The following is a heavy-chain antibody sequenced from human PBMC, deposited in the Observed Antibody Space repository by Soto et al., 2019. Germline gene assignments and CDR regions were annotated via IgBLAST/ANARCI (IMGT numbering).Heavy chain of an antibody. CDR1: VFTVSSNY. CDR3: ASRIVVAVAHAFDI. CDR2: IYSGGRT. D-gene: IGHD6-19*01. V-gene: IGHV3-53*01. J-gene: IGHJ3*02. Sequence: PVGSLRLSCASSVFTVSSNYMSCVRHSPGKGLEWVSLIYSGGRTHYADSVKGRFTISIDNSKNTLFLQMNSLRAEDTAVYYCASRIVVAVAHAFDIWGQGTMVTVSS.